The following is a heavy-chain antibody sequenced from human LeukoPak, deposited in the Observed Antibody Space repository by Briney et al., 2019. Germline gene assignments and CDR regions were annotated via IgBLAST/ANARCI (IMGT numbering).Heavy chain of an antibody. CDR2: MSYDGSNK. CDR1: RFTFSSFT. Sequence: GGSLRLSCTASRFTFSSFTMHWVRQAPGKGLEWVALMSYDGSNKYYADSVKGRFTISRDNSKNTLSLQMNSLRAEDTAVYYCVRDSAGMVYDVYDAFDIWGQGTMVTVSS. J-gene: IGHJ3*02. D-gene: IGHD2-8*01. CDR3: VRDSAGMVYDVYDAFDI. V-gene: IGHV3-30*04.